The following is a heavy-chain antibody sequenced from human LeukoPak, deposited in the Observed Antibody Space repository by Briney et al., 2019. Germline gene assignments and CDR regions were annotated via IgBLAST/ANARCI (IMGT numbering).Heavy chain of an antibody. V-gene: IGHV3-9*01. CDR1: GFTFHDFA. CDR3: VKDDGWLS. Sequence: HPGRSLRLSCTASGFTFHDFAMHWVRQAPGKGLDGVSGISLNSGYIGYADSVKGRFIVSRDNAKNFLYLHMNNLRTEDTAFYYCVKDDGWLSWGRGTMVTVSS. D-gene: IGHD2/OR15-2a*01. CDR2: ISLNSGYI. J-gene: IGHJ3*01.